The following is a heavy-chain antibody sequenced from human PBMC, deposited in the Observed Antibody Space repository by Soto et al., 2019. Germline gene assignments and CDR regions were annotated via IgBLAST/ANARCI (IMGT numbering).Heavy chain of an antibody. Sequence: EVQLLESGGGLVQPGGSLRLSCAASGFTFSSYAMSCVRQAPGKGLEWVSAISGSGGSTYYADSVKGRFTISRDNSKNTLYLQMNSLRAEDTAVYYCAKDQGVGVTMIVVVIRKADAFDIWGQGTMVTVSS. CDR2: ISGSGGST. J-gene: IGHJ3*02. CDR3: AKDQGVGVTMIVVVIRKADAFDI. D-gene: IGHD3-22*01. V-gene: IGHV3-23*01. CDR1: GFTFSSYA.